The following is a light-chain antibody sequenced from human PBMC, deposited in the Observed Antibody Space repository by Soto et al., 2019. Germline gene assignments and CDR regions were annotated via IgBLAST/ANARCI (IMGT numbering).Light chain of an antibody. Sequence: QSVLTQPPSVSGAPGQRVTISCTGTKCNIGVGYDVHWYQQIPGTAPKVLIYGNSNRPSGVPDRFSGSKSGTSASLAVTGLQAEDEAGYYCQSYDNGLGALYVFGTGTKVTV. J-gene: IGLJ1*01. CDR3: QSYDNGLGALYV. CDR2: GNS. CDR1: KCNIGVGYD. V-gene: IGLV1-40*01.